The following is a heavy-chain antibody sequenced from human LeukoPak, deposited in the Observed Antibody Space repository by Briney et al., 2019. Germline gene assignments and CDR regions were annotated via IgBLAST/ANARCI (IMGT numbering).Heavy chain of an antibody. V-gene: IGHV4-59*01. D-gene: IGHD3-10*01. CDR1: GGSISNSY. CDR2: VYYSGST. J-gene: IGHJ5*02. Sequence: SETLSLTCTVSGGSISNSYWSWIRQPPGKGLEWMGYVYYSGSTKYNPSLKSRVTISVGTSKKQFSLKLTSVTAADTAVYYCARDMYYYGSGSYFGFDPWGQGTLVTVSS. CDR3: ARDMYYYGSGSYFGFDP.